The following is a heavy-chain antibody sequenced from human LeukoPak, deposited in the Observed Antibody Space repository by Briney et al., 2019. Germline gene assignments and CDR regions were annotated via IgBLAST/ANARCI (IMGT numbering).Heavy chain of an antibody. V-gene: IGHV1-69*05. CDR2: IIPIFGTA. D-gene: IGHD2-15*01. CDR3: GRKAGDCGGGSCYSIDY. Sequence: SVKVSCKAFGGSFSSEAISWVRQAPGQGLEWMGGIIPIFGTAKYAQKFQGRVTITTDESTSTAYMEVSSLRSEDTAVYYCGRKAGDCGGGSCYSIDYWGQGTLVTVSS. CDR1: GGSFSSEA. J-gene: IGHJ4*02.